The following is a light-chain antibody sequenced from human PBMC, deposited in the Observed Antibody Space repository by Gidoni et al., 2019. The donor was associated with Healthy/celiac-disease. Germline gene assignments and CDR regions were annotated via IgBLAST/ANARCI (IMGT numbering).Light chain of an antibody. CDR3: SSYTSRSTL. CDR1: SSDVGGYNY. CDR2: EVS. J-gene: IGLJ2*01. Sequence: QSALTQPASVSGSPGPSITISCTGTSSDVGGYNYVSWYQQHPGKAPKLMIYEVSNRPSGVSNRFSGSKSGNTASLTISGLQAEDEADYYCSSYTSRSTLFGGGTKLTVL. V-gene: IGLV2-14*01.